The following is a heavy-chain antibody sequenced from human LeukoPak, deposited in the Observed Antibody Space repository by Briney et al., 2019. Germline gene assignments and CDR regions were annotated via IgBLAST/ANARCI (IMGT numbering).Heavy chain of an antibody. Sequence: GGSLRLSCAASGFTFSTYGMTWVRQAPGKGLEWVSTISGSGGSTYYADPVKGRFTISRDNSKNTLYLQMNSLRAEDTAVYHCAKIYYDSSGSSYWGQGTLVTVSS. CDR2: ISGSGGST. J-gene: IGHJ4*02. CDR3: AKIYYDSSGSSY. CDR1: GFTFSTYG. V-gene: IGHV3-23*01. D-gene: IGHD3-22*01.